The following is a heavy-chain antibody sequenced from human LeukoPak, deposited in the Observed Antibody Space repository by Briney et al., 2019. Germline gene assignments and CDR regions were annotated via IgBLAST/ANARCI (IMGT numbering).Heavy chain of an antibody. V-gene: IGHV3-23*01. J-gene: IGHJ5*02. D-gene: IGHD5-24*01. CDR3: ERDQRRCWFNP. Sequence: GGSLRLSCAASGVTFSSYSMSWVRQPPGKGLEWVSAISGSGGSKYYADSVNGRFTISTDNSNNTPYSQMNSPRAEETDVSYCERDQRRCWFNPGGQGTPVTVSS. CDR2: ISGSGGSK. CDR1: GVTFSSYS.